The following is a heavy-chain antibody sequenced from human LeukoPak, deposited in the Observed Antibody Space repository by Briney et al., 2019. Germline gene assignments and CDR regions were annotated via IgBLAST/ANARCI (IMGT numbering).Heavy chain of an antibody. CDR3: ARRSGGYYDSSGYLFDY. CDR2: IDPSGSYT. CDR1: GYIFTSYG. Sequence: GASVKVSCKASGYIFTSYGISWVRQAPGQGLEWMGRIDPSGSYTNYSPSFQGHVTISADKSISTAYLQWSSLKASDTAMYYCARRSGGYYDSSGYLFDYWGQGTLVTVSS. V-gene: IGHV5-10-1*01. D-gene: IGHD3-22*01. J-gene: IGHJ4*02.